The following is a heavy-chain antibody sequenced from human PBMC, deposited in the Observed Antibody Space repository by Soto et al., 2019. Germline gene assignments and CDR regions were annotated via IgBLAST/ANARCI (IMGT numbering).Heavy chain of an antibody. Sequence: QEQVVESGGGVVQPGRSLRLSCAASGFTFSTHAMHWVRQAPGRGLEWVAIISYDGTTKDYADSVKGRFTISRDNSKNAVYLQMNSLRSEDTALYYCARDWRTAGTTRWFDPWGQGTLVSGSS. CDR2: ISYDGTTK. J-gene: IGHJ5*02. D-gene: IGHD1-1*01. CDR1: GFTFSTHA. CDR3: ARDWRTAGTTRWFDP. V-gene: IGHV3-30-3*01.